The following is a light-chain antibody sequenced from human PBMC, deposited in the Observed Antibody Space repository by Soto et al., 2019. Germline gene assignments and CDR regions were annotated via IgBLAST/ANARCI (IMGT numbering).Light chain of an antibody. CDR2: EVS. CDR1: NSDVGAYPY. J-gene: IGLJ1*01. Sequence: QAALTQPASVSGSPGQSITISCTGTNSDVGAYPYVSWYQQHPGNAPKLLIYEVSNRPSGVSNRFSGSKSGNTASLTISGLQAEDEADYYCSSYTSSSTLYVFGTGTKLTVL. V-gene: IGLV2-14*01. CDR3: SSYTSSSTLYV.